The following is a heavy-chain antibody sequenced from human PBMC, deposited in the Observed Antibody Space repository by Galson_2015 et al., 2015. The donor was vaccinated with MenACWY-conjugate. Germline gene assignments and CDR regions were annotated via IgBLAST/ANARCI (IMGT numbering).Heavy chain of an antibody. CDR2: ISEDGNNK. CDR1: GFTFSSYV. Sequence: SLRLSCAASGFTFSSYVMHWVRQAPGKGLEWVAVISEDGNNKNYADSVKGRFTISRDNSKNTLYLQMNTLRAENTAVYYCAREGNDYDFWITYYYYFDYWGQGTLVTVSS. D-gene: IGHD3-3*01. V-gene: IGHV3-30-3*01. CDR3: AREGNDYDFWITYYYYFDY. J-gene: IGHJ4*02.